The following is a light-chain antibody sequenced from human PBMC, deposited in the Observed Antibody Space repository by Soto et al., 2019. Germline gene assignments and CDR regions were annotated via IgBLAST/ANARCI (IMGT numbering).Light chain of an antibody. CDR3: LKYHKLWA. CDR2: GAS. V-gene: IGKV3-15*01. CDR1: QSVSSN. J-gene: IGKJ1*01. Sequence: EIVMTQSPATLSVSPGERATLSCRASQSVSSNLAWYQQKPGQAPRLLIYGASTRATGIPARFSGSGNGTEFTLTISSLQPEDFTVYSCLKYHKLWALGQGTKVDIK.